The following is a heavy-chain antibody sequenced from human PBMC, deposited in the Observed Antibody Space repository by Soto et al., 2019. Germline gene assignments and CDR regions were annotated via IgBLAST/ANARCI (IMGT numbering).Heavy chain of an antibody. Sequence: PGGSLRLSCAASGFTFSNAWLAWVRQAPGKGLEWLGRIKNKIDGGTTDYAAPVKDRFTISRDDSGNTLYLQMDSLETEDTAVYYCTTENPRYYPRWGLGTLVTVSS. D-gene: IGHD1-26*01. CDR3: TTENPRYYPR. CDR2: IKNKIDGGTT. J-gene: IGHJ4*02. V-gene: IGHV3-15*01. CDR1: GFTFSNAW.